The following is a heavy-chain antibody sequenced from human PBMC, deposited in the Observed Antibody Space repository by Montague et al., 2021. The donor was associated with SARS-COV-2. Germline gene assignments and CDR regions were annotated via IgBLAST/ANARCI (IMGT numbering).Heavy chain of an antibody. CDR3: AREGLWLRRIDY. CDR1: GFTFRNYA. D-gene: IGHD5-18*01. Sequence: SLRLSCAASGFTFRNYAMNWVRQAPGKGLEWVANIKQDGSEKYYVDSVKGRFTISRDNAKNSLYLQMNSLRAEDTAVYYCAREGLWLRRIDYWGQGTLVTVSS. V-gene: IGHV3-7*01. CDR2: IKQDGSEK. J-gene: IGHJ4*02.